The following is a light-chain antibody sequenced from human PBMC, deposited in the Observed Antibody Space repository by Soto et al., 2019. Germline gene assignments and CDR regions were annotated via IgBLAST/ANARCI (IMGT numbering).Light chain of an antibody. J-gene: IGLJ1*01. CDR2: EGS. CDR1: SSDVGGFNL. Sequence: QSVLTQPVSVSGPPGQSITISCTGTSSDVGGFNLVSWYQQHPGKAPKLMIYEGSERPSGVSDRFSGSKSGNTASLTISGLQAADEADYYCCSYAGSSTYVFGTGTKLTVL. V-gene: IGLV2-23*01. CDR3: CSYAGSSTYV.